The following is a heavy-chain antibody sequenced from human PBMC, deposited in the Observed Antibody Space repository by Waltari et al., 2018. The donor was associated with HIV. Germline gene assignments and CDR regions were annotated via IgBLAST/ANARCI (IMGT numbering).Heavy chain of an antibody. CDR2: IYYSGST. CDR3: ARGWTAAGQRAFYGMDV. J-gene: IGHJ6*02. V-gene: IGHV4-31*03. D-gene: IGHD6-13*01. Sequence: QVQLQESGPGLVKPSQTLSLTCTVSGGSISSGGYYWSWIRQHPGKGLEWIGYIYYSGSTYYNPSLKSRVTISVDTSKNQFSLKLSSVTAADTAVYYCARGWTAAGQRAFYGMDVWGQGTTVTVSS. CDR1: GGSISSGGYY.